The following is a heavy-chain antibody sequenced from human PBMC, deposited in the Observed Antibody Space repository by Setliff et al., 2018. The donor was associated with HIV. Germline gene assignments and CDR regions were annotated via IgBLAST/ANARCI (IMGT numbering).Heavy chain of an antibody. J-gene: IGHJ1*01. V-gene: IGHV1-2*02. D-gene: IGHD4-17*01. Sequence: ASVKVSCKASGYTFTDYPVHWVRQAPGQRLEWMGWINPNSGATNYAQKFQGRVTMTRDTSIRTAYMELSSLRSDDTAVYYCAKDIGVWDYGGNFLLREYFQHWGQGTLVTVSS. CDR2: INPNSGAT. CDR1: GYTFTDYP. CDR3: AKDIGVWDYGGNFLLREYFQH.